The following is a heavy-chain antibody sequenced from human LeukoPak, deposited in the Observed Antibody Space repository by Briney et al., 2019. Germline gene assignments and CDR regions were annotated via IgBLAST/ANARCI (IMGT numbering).Heavy chain of an antibody. V-gene: IGHV4-59*11. CDR2: LFDSVNT. J-gene: IGHJ4*02. Sequence: PSETLSLTCPVYAGSISSHYWSCVRPPPGKGLEWIGYLFDSVNTKDNPSFTSRITLSADTSKNKFSLRLRFLTAADTAVYYCATLKRGDIYGYFDFWGQGIKVTVSS. CDR1: AGSISSHY. CDR3: ATLKRGDIYGYFDF. D-gene: IGHD5-18*01.